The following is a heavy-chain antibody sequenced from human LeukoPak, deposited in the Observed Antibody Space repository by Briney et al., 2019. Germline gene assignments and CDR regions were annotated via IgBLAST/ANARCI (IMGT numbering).Heavy chain of an antibody. CDR2: ISAYNGNT. D-gene: IGHD3-16*02. CDR3: ARDSQYDYVWGSYRSLPPAY. J-gene: IGHJ4*02. CDR1: GYTFTSYG. V-gene: IGHV1-18*01. Sequence: ASAKVSCKASGYTFTSYGISWVRQAPGQGLGWMGWISAYNGNTNYAQKLQGRVTMTTDTSTSTAYMELRSLGSDDTAVYYCARDSQYDYVWGSYRSLPPAYWGQGTLVTVSS.